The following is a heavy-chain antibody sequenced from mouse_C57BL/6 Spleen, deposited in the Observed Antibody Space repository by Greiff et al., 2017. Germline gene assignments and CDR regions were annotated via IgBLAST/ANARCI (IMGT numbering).Heavy chain of an antibody. J-gene: IGHJ4*01. D-gene: IGHD1-1*01. CDR1: GYSFTDYN. CDR3: ARCDTTVVATLYDAMDY. V-gene: IGHV1-39*01. Sequence: VQLQQSGPELVKPGASVKISCKASGYSFTDYNMNWVKQSNGKSLEWIGVINPNYGTTSYNQKFKGKATLTVDQSSSTAYMQLNSLTSEDSAVYYCARCDTTVVATLYDAMDYWGQGTSVTVSS. CDR2: INPNYGTT.